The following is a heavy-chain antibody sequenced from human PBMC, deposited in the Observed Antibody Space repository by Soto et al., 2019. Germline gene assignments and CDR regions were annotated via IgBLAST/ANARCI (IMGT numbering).Heavy chain of an antibody. J-gene: IGHJ5*02. V-gene: IGHV4-30-2*01. Sequence: QLQLQESGSGLVKPSQTLSLTCAVSGGSISSGGYSWSWIRQPPGKGLEWIGYIYHSGSTYYNPSLTSRVTISVDRYKNQFSLKLSSVTAADTAVYYCARGVDCSSTSCYFNWFDPWGQGTLVTVSS. CDR1: GGSISSGGYS. D-gene: IGHD2-2*01. CDR3: ARGVDCSSTSCYFNWFDP. CDR2: IYHSGST.